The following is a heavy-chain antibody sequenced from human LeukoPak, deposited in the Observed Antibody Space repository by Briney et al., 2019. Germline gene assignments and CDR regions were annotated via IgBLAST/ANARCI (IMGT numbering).Heavy chain of an antibody. CDR1: GYTFTGYY. Sequence: ASVKVSCKASGYTFTGYYMHWVRQAPGQGLEWMGWINPNSGGTNYAQKFQGRVTMTRDTSISTAYMELSRLRSDDTAVYYCARSYQYSSSWFDYWGQGTLVTVSS. CDR3: ARSYQYSSSWFDY. J-gene: IGHJ4*02. D-gene: IGHD6-6*01. V-gene: IGHV1-2*02. CDR2: INPNSGGT.